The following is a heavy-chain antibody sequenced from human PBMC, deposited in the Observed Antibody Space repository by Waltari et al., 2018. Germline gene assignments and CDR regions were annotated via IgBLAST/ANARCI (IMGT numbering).Heavy chain of an antibody. D-gene: IGHD2-2*01. J-gene: IGHJ4*02. CDR2: INHTGKT. CDR3: ARRDTIVEPVASYPLGH. CDR1: GGSFSGYY. Sequence: QVQLQQWGAGLLKPSETLSLTCAVYGGSFSGYYWRWIRQPPGEGLEWIGEINHTGKTFYNPSLKSRLAISVDTSKNQFSLKLSSVTAADTAVYYCARRDTIVEPVASYPLGHWGQGTLVTVSS. V-gene: IGHV4-34*01.